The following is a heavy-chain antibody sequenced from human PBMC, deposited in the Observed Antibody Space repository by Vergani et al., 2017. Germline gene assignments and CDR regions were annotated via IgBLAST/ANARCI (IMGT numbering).Heavy chain of an antibody. CDR3: AREVSVGGDYSYGMDV. CDR2: ISAYNGNT. CDR1: GYTFTSYG. V-gene: IGHV1-18*01. J-gene: IGHJ6*02. Sequence: QVQLVQSGAEVKKPGASVKVSCKASGYTFTSYGISWVRQAPGQGLEWMGWISAYNGNTNNAQKVQGRVTMTTDTSTSTAYMELRSLRSDDTAVYYCAREVSVGGDYSYGMDVWGQGTTVTVSS. D-gene: IGHD1-26*01.